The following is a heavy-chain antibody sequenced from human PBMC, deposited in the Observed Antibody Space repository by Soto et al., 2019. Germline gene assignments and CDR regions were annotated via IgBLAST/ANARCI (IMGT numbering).Heavy chain of an antibody. Sequence: PSDTLSLTCAFHSTSFFGSYWSWILQTPGPGLEWIGEINHSGSTNYNPSLKSRVTLSVDTSKNQFSLKLSSVTAADTAVYYCARGPSLAFYSSFDWLFDYWGQGTLVTVS. CDR2: INHSGST. CDR1: STSFFGSY. J-gene: IGHJ4*02. D-gene: IGHD3-9*01. V-gene: IGHV4-34*01. CDR3: ARGPSLAFYSSFDWLFDY.